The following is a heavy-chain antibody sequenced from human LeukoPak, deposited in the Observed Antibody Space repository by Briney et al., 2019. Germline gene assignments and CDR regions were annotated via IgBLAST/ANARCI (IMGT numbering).Heavy chain of an antibody. CDR1: GFTFSSYV. Sequence: GGSLRLSCAASGFTFSSYVMSWVRQAPGKGLEWVAVISYDGSNKYYADSVKGRFTISRDNSKNTLYLQMNSLRAEDTAVYYCARDYYSSGWGAYYYYMDVWGKGTTVTVSS. D-gene: IGHD6-19*01. CDR2: ISYDGSNK. J-gene: IGHJ6*03. V-gene: IGHV3-30*03. CDR3: ARDYYSSGWGAYYYYMDV.